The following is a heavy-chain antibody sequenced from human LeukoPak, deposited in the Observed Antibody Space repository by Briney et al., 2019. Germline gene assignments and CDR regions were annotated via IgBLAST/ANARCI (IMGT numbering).Heavy chain of an antibody. CDR1: GGTFSSYA. Sequence: SVKVSCKASGGTFSSYAISWVRQAPGQGLEWMGGIIPIFGTANYAQKFQGRVTITADKSTSTAYMELTSLRSEDTAVYYCARLRNRFMALDYWGQGTLVTVSS. CDR3: ARLRNRFMALDY. CDR2: IIPIFGTA. D-gene: IGHD1-14*01. J-gene: IGHJ4*02. V-gene: IGHV1-69*06.